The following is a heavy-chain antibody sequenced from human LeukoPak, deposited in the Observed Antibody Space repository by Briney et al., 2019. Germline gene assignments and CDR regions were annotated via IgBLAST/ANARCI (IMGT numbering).Heavy chain of an antibody. CDR1: GDSMSTYY. V-gene: IGHV4-59*10. CDR2: IYSSGST. J-gene: IGHJ5*02. D-gene: IGHD3-10*01. Sequence: PSETLSLTCAVSGDSMSTYYWSWIRQPAGKGLEWIGSIYSSGSTKYNPSLKSRVTMSIDTAKNQFSLKLNSVTAADTAVYYCARNFEGWSYILHDNLVWFDPWGQGTLVTVSS. CDR3: ARNFEGWSYILHDNLVWFDP.